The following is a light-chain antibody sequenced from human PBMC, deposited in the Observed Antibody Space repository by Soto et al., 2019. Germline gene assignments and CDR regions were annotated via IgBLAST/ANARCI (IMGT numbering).Light chain of an antibody. CDR1: SGHSNYA. V-gene: IGLV4-69*01. CDR2: VNSDGSH. CDR3: QTWGTGISV. Sequence: QPVLTQSPSASASLGASVKLTCTLSSGHSNYAIAWHQQQPEKGPRYLMKVNSDGSHRKGDGTPDRFSGSSSGAQRYLTISSLQSEDEADYYCQTWGTGISVFGTGTKLTVL. J-gene: IGLJ1*01.